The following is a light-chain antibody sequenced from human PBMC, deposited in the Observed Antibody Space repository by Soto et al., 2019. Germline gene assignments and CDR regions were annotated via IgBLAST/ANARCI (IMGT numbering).Light chain of an antibody. V-gene: IGLV2-14*01. CDR2: DVS. Sequence: QYALTQPASVSGSPGQSITISCTGTSSDVGGYNYVSWYQQHPGKAPKLMIYDVSNRTSGVSNRFSGSKSGNTASLTISGLQADDEADYYCSSYTSSSHVVFGGGTKLTVL. CDR1: SSDVGGYNY. CDR3: SSYTSSSHVV. J-gene: IGLJ2*01.